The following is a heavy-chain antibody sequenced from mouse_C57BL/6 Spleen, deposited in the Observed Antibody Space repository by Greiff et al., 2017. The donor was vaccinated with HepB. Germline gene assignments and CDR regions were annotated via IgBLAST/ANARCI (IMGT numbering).Heavy chain of an antibody. Sequence: VQLQQSGAELARPGASVKMSCKASGYTFTSSGISWVKQRTGQGLEWIGGIYPRSGNTYYNAKFKGKATLTADKSSSTAYMELSSLTSEESAVDFGVRFYASRYLYFDYWGQGTTLTVSS. CDR2: IYPRSGNT. V-gene: IGHV1-81*01. J-gene: IGHJ2*01. CDR1: GYTFTSSG. CDR3: VRFYASRYLYFDY. D-gene: IGHD1-1*01.